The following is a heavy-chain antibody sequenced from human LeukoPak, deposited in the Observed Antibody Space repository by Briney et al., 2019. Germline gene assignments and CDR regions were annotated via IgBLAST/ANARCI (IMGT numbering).Heavy chain of an antibody. V-gene: IGHV3-7*01. Sequence: PSGGSLRLSCAASGFTFSSYWMSWVRQAPGKGLEWVANIKQDGSEKYYVDSVKGRFTISRDNAKNSLYLQMNSLRAEDTAVYYCARVRIAVAGYYYYMDVWGKGTTVTVSS. J-gene: IGHJ6*03. CDR1: GFTFSSYW. CDR2: IKQDGSEK. D-gene: IGHD6-19*01. CDR3: ARVRIAVAGYYYYMDV.